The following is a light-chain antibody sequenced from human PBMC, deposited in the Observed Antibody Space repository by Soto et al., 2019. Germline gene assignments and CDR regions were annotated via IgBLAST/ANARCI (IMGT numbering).Light chain of an antibody. J-gene: IGLJ1*01. V-gene: IGLV2-14*01. Sequence: QSALTQPASVSGSPGQSITISCTGTSSDVGSYNYVSWYQQHPGKAPKLMLYDVSYRPSGVSNRFSGSKSGNTASLTISGLQPDDESDYCCGSYTDRSSLRYVFGTGTKVTV. CDR2: DVS. CDR1: SSDVGSYNY. CDR3: GSYTDRSSLRYV.